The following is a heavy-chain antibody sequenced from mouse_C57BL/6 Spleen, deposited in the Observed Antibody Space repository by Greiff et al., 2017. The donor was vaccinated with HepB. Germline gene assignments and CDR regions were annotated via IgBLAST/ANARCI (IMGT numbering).Heavy chain of an antibody. CDR1: GYTFTSYW. CDR2: IDPSDSET. J-gene: IGHJ4*01. V-gene: IGHV1-52*01. Sequence: QVQLKQPGAELVRPGSSVKLSCKASGYTFTSYWMHWVKQRPIQGLEWIGNIDPSDSETHYNQKFKDKATLTVDKSSSTAYMQLSSLTSEDSAVYYCARSPIYDSLDYWGQGTSVTVSS. D-gene: IGHD2-3*01. CDR3: ARSPIYDSLDY.